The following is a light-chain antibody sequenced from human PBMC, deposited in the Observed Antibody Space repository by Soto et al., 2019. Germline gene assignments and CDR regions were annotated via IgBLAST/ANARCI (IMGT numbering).Light chain of an antibody. CDR2: DAS. CDR3: QQRSNWPPFT. V-gene: IGKV3-11*01. J-gene: IGKJ3*01. Sequence: EIVLTQSPATLSLSPGERATLSCRASQSVSSYLAWYQQKPGQAPRLLIYDASNRATGIPARFSGSGSGTDFTLTISSLDPEEFAVYYCQQRSNWPPFTFGPGTKVDIK. CDR1: QSVSSY.